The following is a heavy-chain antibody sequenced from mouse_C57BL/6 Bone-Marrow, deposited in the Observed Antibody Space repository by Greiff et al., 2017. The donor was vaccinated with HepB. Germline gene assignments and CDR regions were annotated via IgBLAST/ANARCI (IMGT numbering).Heavy chain of an antibody. CDR2: IWRGGST. V-gene: IGHV2-5*01. CDR1: GFSLTSYG. CDR3: AIKFDDGYYYYYAMDY. Sequence: VQLQESGPGLVQPSQSLSITCTVSGFSLTSYGVHWVRQSPGKGLEWLGVIWRGGSTDYNAAFMSRLSITKDNSKSQVFFKMNSLQADDTAIYYCAIKFDDGYYYYYAMDYWGQGTSVTVSS. J-gene: IGHJ4*01. D-gene: IGHD2-3*01.